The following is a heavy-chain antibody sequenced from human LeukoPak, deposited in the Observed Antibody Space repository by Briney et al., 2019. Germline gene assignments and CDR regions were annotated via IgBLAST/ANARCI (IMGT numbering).Heavy chain of an antibody. D-gene: IGHD5-18*01. CDR3: ARDSGYSYGYHDY. CDR2: ISSSSSYI. V-gene: IGHV3-21*01. J-gene: IGHJ4*02. CDR1: GFTFSSYS. Sequence: GGSLRLSCAASGFTFSSYSMNWVRQAPGKGLEWVSSISSSSSYIYYADSVKGRFTISRDNSKNTLYLQMNSLRAEDTAVYYCARDSGYSYGYHDYWGQGTLVTVSS.